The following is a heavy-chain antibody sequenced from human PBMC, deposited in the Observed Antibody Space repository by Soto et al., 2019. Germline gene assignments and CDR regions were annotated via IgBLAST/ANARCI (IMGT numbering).Heavy chain of an antibody. V-gene: IGHV1-69*13. J-gene: IGHJ6*02. Sequence: SVKVSCKASGGTFSIYAISWVRQAPGEGLEWMGGIIPIFGTANYAQKFQGRVTITADESTSTAYMELSSLRSEDTAVYYCARVGNYYGSGSYMYYYGMDVWGQGTTVTVSS. CDR2: IIPIFGTA. D-gene: IGHD3-10*01. CDR1: GGTFSIYA. CDR3: ARVGNYYGSGSYMYYYGMDV.